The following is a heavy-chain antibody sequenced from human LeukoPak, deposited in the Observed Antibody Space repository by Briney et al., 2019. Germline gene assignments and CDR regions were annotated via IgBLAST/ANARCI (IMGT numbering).Heavy chain of an antibody. Sequence: GGSLRLSCAASGFTFSSYAMSWVRQAPGKGLEWVSAISGSGGSTYYADSVKGRFTISRDNSKNTLYLQMNSLRADDTAVYYCAKWGRDYGDEYWGQGTLVTVSS. CDR2: ISGSGGST. J-gene: IGHJ4*02. D-gene: IGHD4-17*01. CDR3: AKWGRDYGDEY. V-gene: IGHV3-23*01. CDR1: GFTFSSYA.